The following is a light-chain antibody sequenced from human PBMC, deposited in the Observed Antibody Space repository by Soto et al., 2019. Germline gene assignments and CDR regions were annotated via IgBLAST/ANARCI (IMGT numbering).Light chain of an antibody. V-gene: IGLV2-23*02. CDR1: SSDVGSYNL. CDR3: CSYAGRSTVV. CDR2: EVT. J-gene: IGLJ2*01. Sequence: QSALTQPASVSGSPGQSITISCTGTSSDVGSYNLVSWYLQHPGKAPKLIIYEVTKRPSGVSNRFSGSKSGNTASLTISGLHAEDEADYYCCSYAGRSTVVFGGGTKLTVL.